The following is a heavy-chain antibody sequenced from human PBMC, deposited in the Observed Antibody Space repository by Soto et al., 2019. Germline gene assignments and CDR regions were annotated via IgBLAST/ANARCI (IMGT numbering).Heavy chain of an antibody. CDR3: ARGAWAGYYRSGMDV. J-gene: IGHJ6*02. D-gene: IGHD3-9*01. Sequence: GGSLRLSCAASGFTVSSNYMSWGRQAPGKGLEWVSVIYSGGSTYYADSVKGRFTISRDNSKNTLYLQMNSLRAEDTAVYYCARGAWAGYYRSGMDVWGQGTTVTVS. CDR2: IYSGGST. CDR1: GFTVSSNY. V-gene: IGHV3-53*01.